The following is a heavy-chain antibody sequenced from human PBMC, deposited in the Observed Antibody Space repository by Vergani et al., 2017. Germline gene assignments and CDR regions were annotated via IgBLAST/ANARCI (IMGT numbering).Heavy chain of an antibody. Sequence: EVQLLESGGGLVQPGGSLRLSCAASGFTFSSYAMSWVRQAPGKGLEWVSAISGSGGSTYYADSVKGRFTISRDNSKNTLYLQMNSLRAEDTAVYYCGKPKGGGDYFDYWGQGTLVTVSS. V-gene: IGHV3-23*01. CDR2: ISGSGGST. D-gene: IGHD3-16*01. J-gene: IGHJ4*02. CDR1: GFTFSSYA. CDR3: GKPKGGGDYFDY.